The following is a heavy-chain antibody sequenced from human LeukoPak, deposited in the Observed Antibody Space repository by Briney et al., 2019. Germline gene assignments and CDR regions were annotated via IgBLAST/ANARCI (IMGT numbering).Heavy chain of an antibody. V-gene: IGHV3-21*01. CDR2: IFRCRSFL. D-gene: IGHD3-22*01. CDR3: ARLADYDSSGYYFVALAFDI. Sequence: GGSLRLSCAASGFTFSSYSMNWVRQAPGKGLEWVSSIFRCRSFLYYADSVKGRFTISRDNAKNSLYLQMNSLRAEDTAVYYCARLADYDSSGYYFVALAFDIWGQGTMVTVSS. J-gene: IGHJ3*02. CDR1: GFTFSSYS.